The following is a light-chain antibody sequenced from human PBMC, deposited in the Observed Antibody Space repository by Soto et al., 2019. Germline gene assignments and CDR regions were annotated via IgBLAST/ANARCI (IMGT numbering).Light chain of an antibody. J-gene: IGLJ3*02. V-gene: IGLV1-40*01. CDR1: SSNIRADYD. Sequence: QSALTQPPSVSGAPGQRVTISCTGSSSNIRADYDVHWYQQLPGAAPKLLIRANTHRPSGVPDRFSASKSGTSASLAITGLQADDEADYYCQSYDSSLSGSVFGGGTKLTVL. CDR2: ANT. CDR3: QSYDSSLSGSV.